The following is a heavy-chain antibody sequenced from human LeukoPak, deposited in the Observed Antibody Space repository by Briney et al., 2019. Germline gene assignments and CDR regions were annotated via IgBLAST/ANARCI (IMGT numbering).Heavy chain of an antibody. V-gene: IGHV3-7*01. CDR1: GFTFGGFW. J-gene: IGHJ5*02. Sequence: PGGSLRLSCAASGFTFGGFWMSWVRQAPGKGLKWVANIEQDGSKQFYVDSVRGRFTISRANAKNYLFLQSNTLRAADSAIYSCARFRTSAWYVGDLWGQGTLVTVSS. CDR3: ARFRTSAWYVGDL. D-gene: IGHD6-19*01. CDR2: IEQDGSKQ.